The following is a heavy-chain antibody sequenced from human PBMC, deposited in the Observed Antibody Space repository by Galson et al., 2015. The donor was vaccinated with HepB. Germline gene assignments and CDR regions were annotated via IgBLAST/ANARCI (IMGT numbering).Heavy chain of an antibody. J-gene: IGHJ4*02. D-gene: IGHD3-10*01. Sequence: SLRLSCAASGFTFSNYGMNWVRQAPGRGLEWVSYIGSRTSVMNYADSVKGRFTISRDNGVNSLYLQMNSLRVEDTAVYYCARGGSARPDYWGQGTLVTVSS. CDR3: ARGGSARPDY. CDR1: GFTFSNYG. CDR2: IGSRTSVM. V-gene: IGHV3-48*01.